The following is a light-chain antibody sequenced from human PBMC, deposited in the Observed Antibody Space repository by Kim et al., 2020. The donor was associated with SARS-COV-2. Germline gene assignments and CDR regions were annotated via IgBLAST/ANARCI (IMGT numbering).Light chain of an antibody. V-gene: IGKV3-15*01. Sequence: VSPGDTATLSCRASQSVNTNFAWYQQKPGQAPRLLIYGASTRASGVPARFSGSGSGTEFTLTISSLQSEDFAVYYCQQFNNWPLYSFGQGTKLEI. CDR1: QSVNTN. J-gene: IGKJ2*03. CDR2: GAS. CDR3: QQFNNWPLYS.